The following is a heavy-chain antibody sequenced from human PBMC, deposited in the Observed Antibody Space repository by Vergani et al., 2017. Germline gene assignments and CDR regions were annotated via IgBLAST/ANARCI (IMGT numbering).Heavy chain of an antibody. D-gene: IGHD5-18*01. CDR2: IYYSGST. J-gene: IGHJ4*02. Sequence: QVQLQESGPGLVKPSETLFPTCTVPGDSISSYYWSWIRQPPGKGLEWIGYIYYSGSTNYNPTLKSRVTISVDTSENQFSLKRSSVTAADTAVYYCATSRGYSYGPFDYWGQGTLVTVSS. CDR1: GDSISSYY. V-gene: IGHV4-59*01. CDR3: ATSRGYSYGPFDY.